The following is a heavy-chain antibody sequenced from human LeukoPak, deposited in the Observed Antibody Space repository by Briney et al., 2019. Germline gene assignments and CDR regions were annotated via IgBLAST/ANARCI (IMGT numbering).Heavy chain of an antibody. CDR2: ISGRCGST. V-gene: IGHV3-23*01. Sequence: GGSLRLSCAASGFTFSSYAMSWVRQAPGKGLEWVSAISGRCGSTYYADSVKVRFTISRDNAKNTLYLKMNSLRAEDTAVYYCAKNGDDYGPTGYWGQGTLVTASS. D-gene: IGHD4-17*01. CDR3: AKNGDDYGPTGY. J-gene: IGHJ4*02. CDR1: GFTFSSYA.